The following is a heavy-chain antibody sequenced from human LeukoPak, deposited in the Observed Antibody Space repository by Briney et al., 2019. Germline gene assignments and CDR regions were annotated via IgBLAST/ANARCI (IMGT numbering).Heavy chain of an antibody. CDR2: INPISGGT. CDR3: ARGSSGGWYYFDH. CDR1: GYTFTGYY. Sequence: GASVKVSCKASGYTFTGYYVHWVRQAPGQGLEWMGWINPISGGTSYAQNFQGRVTLTRDTSINTAYMEVGRLISDDTAVYYCARGSSGGWYYFDHWGQGTLVTVSS. V-gene: IGHV1-2*02. D-gene: IGHD6-19*01. J-gene: IGHJ4*02.